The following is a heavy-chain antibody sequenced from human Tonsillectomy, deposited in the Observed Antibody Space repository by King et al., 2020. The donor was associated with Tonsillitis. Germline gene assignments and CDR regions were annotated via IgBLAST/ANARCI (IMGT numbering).Heavy chain of an antibody. CDR1: GGSFSGYY. Sequence: VQLQQWGAGLLKPSETLSLTCAVYGGSFSGYYCSWIRQPPGKGLDWIGEINHSGGTNYNPSLKSRVTISVDTSKNQFSLMLSSVTAADTAVYYCAGPGSSWYGYWGQGTLVTVSS. CDR2: INHSGGT. D-gene: IGHD6-13*01. J-gene: IGHJ4*02. V-gene: IGHV4-34*01. CDR3: AGPGSSWYGY.